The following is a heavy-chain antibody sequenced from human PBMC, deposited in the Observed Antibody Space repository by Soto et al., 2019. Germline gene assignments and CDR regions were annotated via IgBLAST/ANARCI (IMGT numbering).Heavy chain of an antibody. D-gene: IGHD5-18*01. Sequence: PSETLSLTCTVSCGSISSGGYYWSWIRQHPGKGLEWIGYIYYSGSTYYNPSLKSRVTISVDTFKNQFSLKLSSVTAADTAVYYCARSGYSYGPNPLLYWGQGTLVTVSS. V-gene: IGHV4-31*03. J-gene: IGHJ4*02. CDR1: CGSISSGGYY. CDR2: IYYSGST. CDR3: ARSGYSYGPNPLLY.